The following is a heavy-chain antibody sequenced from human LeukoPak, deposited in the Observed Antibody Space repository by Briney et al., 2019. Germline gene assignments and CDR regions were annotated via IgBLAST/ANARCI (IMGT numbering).Heavy chain of an antibody. V-gene: IGHV4-34*01. CDR1: GGSFSGYY. CDR3: ARGLLTGSPADVDAFDI. CDR2: INHSGST. Sequence: SETLSLTCAVYGGSFSGYYWSWIRQPPGKGLEWIGEINHSGSTNYNPSLKSRVTISVDTSKNQFSLKLSSVTAADTAVYYCARGLLTGSPADVDAFDIWGQGTMVTVSS. D-gene: IGHD3-9*01. J-gene: IGHJ3*02.